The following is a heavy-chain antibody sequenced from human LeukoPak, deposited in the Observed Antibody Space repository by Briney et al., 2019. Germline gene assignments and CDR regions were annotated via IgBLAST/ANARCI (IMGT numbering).Heavy chain of an antibody. Sequence: GGSLRLSCAASGFSFSGYRMNWVRQAPGKGLEWVSYISSSSSSINYADSVMGRFSISRDNAKNSLYLQMNSLRDEDTAVYYCAREALGGSYSGYWGQGTRVTVSS. CDR3: AREALGGSYSGY. V-gene: IGHV3-48*02. CDR2: ISSSSSSI. CDR1: GFSFSGYR. D-gene: IGHD1-26*01. J-gene: IGHJ4*02.